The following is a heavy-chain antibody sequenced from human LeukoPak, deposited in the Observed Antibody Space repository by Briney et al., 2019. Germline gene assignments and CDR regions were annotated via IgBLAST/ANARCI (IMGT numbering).Heavy chain of an antibody. V-gene: IGHV4-34*01. CDR3: ARVVGRTTYQLLTYYFDY. J-gene: IGHJ4*02. D-gene: IGHD2-2*01. CDR2: INHSGST. Sequence: GSLRLSCAGSGFTFSRYWMSWVRQPPGKGLEWIGEINHSGSTNYNPSLKSRLTISVDTSKNQFSLKLSSVTAADTAVYYCARVVGRTTYQLLTYYFDYWGQGTLVTVSS. CDR1: GFTFSRYW.